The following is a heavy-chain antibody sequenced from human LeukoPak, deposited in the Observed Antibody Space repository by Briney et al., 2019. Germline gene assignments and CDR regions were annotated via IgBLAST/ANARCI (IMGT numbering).Heavy chain of an antibody. V-gene: IGHV7-4-1*02. Sequence: ASVKVSCKASVYTFTSYAMNWVRQAPGQGLEWMGWINTNTGNPTYAQGFTGRFVFSLDTSVSTAYLQISSLKAEDTAVYYCATGVTRDYGDHLYDWGQGTLVTVSS. CDR1: VYTFTSYA. D-gene: IGHD4-17*01. J-gene: IGHJ4*02. CDR2: INTNTGNP. CDR3: ATGVTRDYGDHLYD.